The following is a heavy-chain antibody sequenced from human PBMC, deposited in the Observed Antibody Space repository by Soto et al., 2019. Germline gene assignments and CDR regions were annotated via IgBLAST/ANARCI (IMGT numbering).Heavy chain of an antibody. D-gene: IGHD3-16*01. V-gene: IGHV1-69*01. J-gene: IGHJ2*01. CDR3: ARPFQSWPGGWYFDL. Sequence: QVQLVQSGAEVKKPGSSVKVSCKASGGTFSSYSINWVRQAPGQGLEWMGGIIPIFGTANYAQKFQGRVTVYGDESTSTAHMELSSLRNEDTAVYYCARPFQSWPGGWYFDLWGRGTLVTVSS. CDR1: GGTFSSYS. CDR2: IIPIFGTA.